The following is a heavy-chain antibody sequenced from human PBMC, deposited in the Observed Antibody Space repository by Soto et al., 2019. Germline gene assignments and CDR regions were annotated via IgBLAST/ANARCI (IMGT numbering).Heavy chain of an antibody. CDR2: IYYSGTH. J-gene: IGHJ4*02. V-gene: IGHV4-59*01. CDR3: ARVQMATLYFDD. Sequence: SETLSLTCSVSSGSMSGYYWSWVRQPPGKGLGWIGYIYYSGTHNYNRSLESRLTISVDTSKNLFSLKLNSVTAADTAVYYCARVQMATLYFDDWGQGTLVTVSS. CDR1: SGSMSGYY. D-gene: IGHD2-15*01.